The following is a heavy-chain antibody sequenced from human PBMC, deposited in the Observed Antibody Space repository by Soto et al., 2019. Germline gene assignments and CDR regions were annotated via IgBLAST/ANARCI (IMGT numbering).Heavy chain of an antibody. D-gene: IGHD3-9*01. CDR1: GYTFTSYG. V-gene: IGHV1-18*01. CDR3: ARSMYYDIMTGYYFDA. Sequence: QVQLVQSGAEVKKPGASVKVSCKASGYTFTSYGISWVRQAPGQGLEWMGWISAYNGNTNFARKFQDRVTMTPDTSTSTAYMELRSLRSDDTAVFYCARSMYYDIMTGYYFDAWGQGTLVTVSS. J-gene: IGHJ4*02. CDR2: ISAYNGNT.